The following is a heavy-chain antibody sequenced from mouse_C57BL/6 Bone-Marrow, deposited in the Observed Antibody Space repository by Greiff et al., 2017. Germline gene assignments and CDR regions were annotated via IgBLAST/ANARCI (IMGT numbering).Heavy chain of an antibody. CDR3: ARYERLGRFAY. V-gene: IGHV7-3*01. Sequence: EVKLMESGGGLVQPGGSLSLSCAASGFTFTDYYMSWVRQPPGKALEWLGFIRNKANGYTTEYSASVKGRFTIFRDNSQSILYLQMNALRAEDSATYYCARYERLGRFAYWGQGTLVTVSA. CDR1: GFTFTDYY. CDR2: IRNKANGYTT. D-gene: IGHD4-1*01. J-gene: IGHJ3*01.